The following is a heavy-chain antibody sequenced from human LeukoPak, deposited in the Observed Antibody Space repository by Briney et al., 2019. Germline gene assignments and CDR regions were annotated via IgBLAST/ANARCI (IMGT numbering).Heavy chain of an antibody. CDR1: GFTFSAYS. CDR2: ISSTGYYL. Sequence: GGSLRLSCAASGFTFSAYSFIWVRQAPGKGLEWVSYISSTGYYLSYTDSVRGRFTISRDNAKNSLSLQMNSLRVEDTALYYCARGGISIFGVVIYMDVWGKGTTVTVSS. J-gene: IGHJ6*03. CDR3: ARGGISIFGVVIYMDV. D-gene: IGHD3-3*01. V-gene: IGHV3-21*04.